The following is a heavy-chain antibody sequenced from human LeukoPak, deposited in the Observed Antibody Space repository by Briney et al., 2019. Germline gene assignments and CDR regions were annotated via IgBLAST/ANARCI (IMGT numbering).Heavy chain of an antibody. CDR2: TFYSSKWRN. J-gene: IGHJ6*02. Sequence: SQTLSLTCAISEDSVSSNSAAWNWIRQSPSRGLEWLGRTFYSSKWRNDYAESVKGRIAVNPDTSKNQFSLQLNSLTPEDTAVYYCARGRAYYYGMDVWGQGTTVTVSS. CDR1: EDSVSSNSAA. V-gene: IGHV6-1*01. CDR3: ARGRAYYYGMDV.